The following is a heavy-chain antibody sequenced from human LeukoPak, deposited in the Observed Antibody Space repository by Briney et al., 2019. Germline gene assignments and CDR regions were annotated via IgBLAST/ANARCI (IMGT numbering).Heavy chain of an antibody. CDR1: GGTFSSYA. J-gene: IGHJ6*03. CDR3: ARSYCSSTSCYTHRYYYYYMDV. Sequence: ASVKVSCKASGGTFSSYAISWVRQAPGQGLEWMGVIIPIFGTANYAQKFQGRVTITADESTSTAYMELSSLRSEDTAVYYCARSYCSSTSCYTHRYYYYYMDVWGKGTTVTVSS. CDR2: IIPIFGTA. D-gene: IGHD2-2*02. V-gene: IGHV1-69*13.